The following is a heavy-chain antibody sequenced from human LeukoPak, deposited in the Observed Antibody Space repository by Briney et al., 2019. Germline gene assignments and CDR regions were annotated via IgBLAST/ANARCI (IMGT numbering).Heavy chain of an antibody. CDR2: IHLSGRT. D-gene: IGHD6-13*01. Sequence: SETLSLTCGVSGGSITTTNWWSWVRQPPGQGLEWIGEIHLSGRTNYNPSLNSRVTLALDTSKNHLSLSLTSVTAADTAVYYCGRGGIAAAASGIDYWGQGTLVAVSS. V-gene: IGHV4-4*02. J-gene: IGHJ4*02. CDR1: GGSITTTNW. CDR3: GRGGIAAAASGIDY.